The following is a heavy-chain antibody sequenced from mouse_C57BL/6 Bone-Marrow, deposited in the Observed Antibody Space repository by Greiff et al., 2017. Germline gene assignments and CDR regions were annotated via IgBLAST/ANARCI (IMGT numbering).Heavy chain of an antibody. V-gene: IGHV1-82*01. CDR3: ARGGYDAWFAY. CDR2: IYPGDGDT. D-gene: IGHD2-2*01. CDR1: GYAFSSSW. J-gene: IGHJ3*01. Sequence: VKLVESGPELVKPGASVKISCKASGYAFSSSWMNWVKQRPGKGLEWIGRIYPGDGDTNYNEKFKGKATLTADKSSSKAYMQLSSLTSEDSAVYFCARGGYDAWFAYWGQGTLVTVSA.